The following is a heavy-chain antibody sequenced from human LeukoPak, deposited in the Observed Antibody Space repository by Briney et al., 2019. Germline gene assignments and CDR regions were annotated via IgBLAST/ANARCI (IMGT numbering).Heavy chain of an antibody. J-gene: IGHJ4*02. CDR2: ISYDGGNK. V-gene: IGHV3-30*18. Sequence: GRSLRLSCAASGFIFSNYGMHWVRQAPGKGLEWVAVISYDGGNKYYADSVKGRFTISRDNSKNTLYLQMNSLRTEDTAVYYCAKAALPYCSGGTCYYFDYWGQGTLVTVSS. CDR3: AKAALPYCSGGTCYYFDY. D-gene: IGHD2-15*01. CDR1: GFIFSNYG.